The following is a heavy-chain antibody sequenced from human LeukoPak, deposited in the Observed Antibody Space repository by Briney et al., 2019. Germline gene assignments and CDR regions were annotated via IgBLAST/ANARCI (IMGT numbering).Heavy chain of an antibody. J-gene: IGHJ3*02. CDR1: GFTFTNHA. D-gene: IGHD1-26*01. V-gene: IGHV3-48*03. CDR2: ISSSGSNI. CDR3: ARDGLLRGRAKGAFDI. Sequence: GGSLRLSCAASGFTFTNHAMTWVRQAPGKGLEWVSYISSSGSNIYYVDSVKGRFTISRDNAKNSLYLQMNSLRVEDTAVYYCARDGLLRGRAKGAFDIWGQGTMVTVSS.